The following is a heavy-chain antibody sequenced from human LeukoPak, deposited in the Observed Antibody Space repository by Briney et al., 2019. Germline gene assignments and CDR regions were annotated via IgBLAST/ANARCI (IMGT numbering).Heavy chain of an antibody. D-gene: IGHD3-22*01. CDR1: GFTFSAYW. Sequence: GGSLRLSCVASGFTFSAYWMTWVRQAPGKGLEWVSSISSSSSYIYYADSVKGRFTISRDNAKNSLYLQMNSLRAEDTAVYYCARECYDSSGYPQPFDYWGQGTLVTVSS. J-gene: IGHJ4*02. CDR3: ARECYDSSGYPQPFDY. V-gene: IGHV3-21*01. CDR2: ISSSSSYI.